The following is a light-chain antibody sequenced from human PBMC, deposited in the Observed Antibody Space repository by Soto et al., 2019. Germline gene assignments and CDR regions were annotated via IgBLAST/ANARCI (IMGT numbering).Light chain of an antibody. Sequence: QSVLTQPPSVSGAPGQRVTISCTGSSSNIGAGYDVHWYQQLPGTAPKLLIYGNSNRPSGVPDRFSGSKSGTSASRAITGLQVEDEADYYCQSYDSSLSGSGVVFGGGTKLTVL. CDR2: GNS. V-gene: IGLV1-40*01. CDR3: QSYDSSLSGSGVV. J-gene: IGLJ2*01. CDR1: SSNIGAGYD.